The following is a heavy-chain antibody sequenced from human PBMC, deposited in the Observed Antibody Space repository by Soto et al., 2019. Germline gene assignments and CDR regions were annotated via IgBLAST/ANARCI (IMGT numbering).Heavy chain of an antibody. J-gene: IGHJ6*02. Sequence: ASVKVSCKASGGTFSSYAISWVRQAPGQGLEWMGGIIPIFGTANYAQKFQGRVTITADESTSTAYMELSSLRSEDTAVYYCASYCSSTSCYASYYGMDVWGQGTTVTVSS. D-gene: IGHD2-2*01. V-gene: IGHV1-69*13. CDR2: IIPIFGTA. CDR3: ASYCSSTSCYASYYGMDV. CDR1: GGTFSSYA.